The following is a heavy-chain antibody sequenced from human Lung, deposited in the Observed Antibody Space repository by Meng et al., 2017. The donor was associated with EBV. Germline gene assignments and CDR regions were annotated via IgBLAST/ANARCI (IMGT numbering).Heavy chain of an antibody. CDR1: GYTFTGYY. CDR3: ARALFDYYDSSGYYDY. V-gene: IGHV1-2*06. Sequence: QVQLVQSGAEVKKPGASVKVSCTASGYTFTGYYMHWLRQAPGQGLEWVGRITPSSGGTTYAQKFQGRVTMTRDTSKNQFSLKLSSVTAADTAVYYCARALFDYYDSSGYYDYWGQGTLVTVSS. D-gene: IGHD3-22*01. CDR2: ITPSSGGT. J-gene: IGHJ4*02.